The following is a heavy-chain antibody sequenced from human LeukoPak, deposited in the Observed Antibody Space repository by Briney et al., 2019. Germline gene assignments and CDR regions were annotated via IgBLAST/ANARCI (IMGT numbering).Heavy chain of an antibody. CDR1: GFTFSSYP. Sequence: RTGGSLRLSCAASGFTFSSYPMHWLRQAPGQGLQWVAVISYDGGNKDYADSVKGRFTISRDNSKNTLYLQMNSLRAEDTAVYYCAKEGFYYDSSGSDYGMDVWGQGTTVTVSS. D-gene: IGHD3-22*01. CDR3: AKEGFYYDSSGSDYGMDV. CDR2: ISYDGGNK. J-gene: IGHJ6*02. V-gene: IGHV3-30-3*01.